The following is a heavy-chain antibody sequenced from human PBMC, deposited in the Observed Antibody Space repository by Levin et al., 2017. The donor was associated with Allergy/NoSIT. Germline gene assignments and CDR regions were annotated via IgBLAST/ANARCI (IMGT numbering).Heavy chain of an antibody. CDR2: IYYSGST. V-gene: IGHV4-39*02. J-gene: IGHJ5*02. Sequence: SETLSLTCTVSGGSISSSSYYWGWIRQPPGKGLEWIGSIYYSGSTYYNPSLKSRVTISVDTSKNQFSLKLSSVTAADTAVYYCAREGHYDILTGYYKRWFDPWGQGTLVTVSS. D-gene: IGHD3-9*01. CDR1: GGSISSSSYY. CDR3: AREGHYDILTGYYKRWFDP.